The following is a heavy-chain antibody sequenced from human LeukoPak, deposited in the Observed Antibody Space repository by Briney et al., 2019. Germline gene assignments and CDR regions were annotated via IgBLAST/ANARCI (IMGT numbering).Heavy chain of an antibody. CDR3: ARVSYYDSSAYPAEFDP. J-gene: IGHJ5*02. CDR1: GGSISSSSYY. Sequence: SETLSLTCTVSGGSISSSSYYWGWIRQPPGKGLEWIGSIYYSGSTYYNPSLKSRVTISVDTSKNQFSLKLNSVTAADTAVYYCARVSYYDSSAYPAEFDPWGQGTLVTVSS. D-gene: IGHD3-22*01. V-gene: IGHV4-39*07. CDR2: IYYSGST.